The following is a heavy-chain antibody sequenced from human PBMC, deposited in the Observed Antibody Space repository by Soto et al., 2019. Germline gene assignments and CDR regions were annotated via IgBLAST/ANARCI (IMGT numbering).Heavy chain of an antibody. CDR3: YYYDGSGYAPPNWFDP. V-gene: IGHV3-49*03. J-gene: IGHJ5*02. Sequence: GGSLRLSCPASGFTFGDYAMSWFRQAPGKGLEWVGFIRSKAYGGTTEYAASVKGRFTISRDDSKSIAYLQMNSLKTEDTAVYYSYYYDGSGYAPPNWFDPWGQGTLVTVSS. CDR2: IRSKAYGGTT. CDR1: GFTFGDYA. D-gene: IGHD3-22*01.